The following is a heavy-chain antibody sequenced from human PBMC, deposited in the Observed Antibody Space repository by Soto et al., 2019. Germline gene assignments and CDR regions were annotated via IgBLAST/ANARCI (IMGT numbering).Heavy chain of an antibody. V-gene: IGHV4-59*08. D-gene: IGHD1-26*01. CDR3: ARLGGSYAVPHFDY. Sequence: SETLSLTCTVSGGSISSYYWSWIRQPPGKGLEWIGYIYYSGSTSYNPSLKSRVTISVDTSKNQFSLKLSSVTAADTAVYYCARLGGSYAVPHFDYSGQGTLVTVSS. J-gene: IGHJ4*02. CDR2: IYYSGST. CDR1: GGSISSYY.